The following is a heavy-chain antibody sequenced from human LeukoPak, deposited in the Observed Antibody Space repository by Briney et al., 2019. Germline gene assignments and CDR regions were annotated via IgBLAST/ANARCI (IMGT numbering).Heavy chain of an antibody. V-gene: IGHV1-69*13. J-gene: IGHJ4*02. CDR2: IIPIFGTA. CDR3: CTSTAAAGTPGDY. CDR1: GGTFSSYA. Sequence: GASVKVSCKASGGTFSSYAISWVRQAPGQGLEWMGGIIPIFGTANYAQKFQGRVTITADESTSTAYMELSSLRSEDTAVYYCCTSTAAAGTPGDYWGQGTLVTVSS. D-gene: IGHD6-13*01.